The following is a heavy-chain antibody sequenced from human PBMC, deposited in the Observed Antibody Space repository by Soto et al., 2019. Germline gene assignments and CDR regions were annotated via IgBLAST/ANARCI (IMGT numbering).Heavy chain of an antibody. Sequence: QLQLQESGPGLVKPSETLSLTCTVSGGSISSSSYYWGWIRQPPGKGLEWIGSIYYSGSTYYNPSRKSRVTISVDTSKNQFSLKLSSVTAADTAVYYCARRLRGDIVVVVAATGDDYGMDVWGQGTTVTVSS. CDR1: GGSISSSSYY. CDR2: IYYSGST. CDR3: ARRLRGDIVVVVAATGDDYGMDV. J-gene: IGHJ6*02. D-gene: IGHD2-15*01. V-gene: IGHV4-39*01.